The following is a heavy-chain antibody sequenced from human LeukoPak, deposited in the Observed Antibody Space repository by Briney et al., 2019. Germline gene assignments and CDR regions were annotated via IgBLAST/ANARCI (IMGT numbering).Heavy chain of an antibody. D-gene: IGHD4-11*01. CDR3: AREQYLAYDVFGF. J-gene: IGHJ3*01. CDR1: SGSITGYY. CDR2: VHFSGTT. V-gene: IGHV4-59*01. Sequence: PSETLSLTCTASSGSITGYYWSWIRQPPGRGLEWIGYVHFSGTTSFNPSLKSRVTISVDTSKNQFSLRLSSMTAADTAVYYCAREQYLAYDVFGFWGQGTMVTVSS.